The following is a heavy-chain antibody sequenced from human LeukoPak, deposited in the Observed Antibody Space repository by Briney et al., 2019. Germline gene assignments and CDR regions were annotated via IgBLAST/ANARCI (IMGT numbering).Heavy chain of an antibody. Sequence: GGSLRLSCAASGFTFDDYTMHWVRQAPGKGLEWVAFIRYDGSNKYYADSVKGRFTISRDNSKNTLYLQMNSLRAEDTAVYYCAKDIGGYVSYYYYYMDVWGKGTTVTISS. CDR3: AKDIGGYVSYYYYYMDV. CDR1: GFTFDDYT. D-gene: IGHD5-12*01. CDR2: IRYDGSNK. V-gene: IGHV3-30*02. J-gene: IGHJ6*03.